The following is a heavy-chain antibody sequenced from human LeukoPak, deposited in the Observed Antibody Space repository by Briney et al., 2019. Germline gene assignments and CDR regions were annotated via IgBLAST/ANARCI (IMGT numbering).Heavy chain of an antibody. CDR3: AREPASQLWLTGDAFDI. V-gene: IGHV4-31*03. J-gene: IGHJ3*02. CDR1: GGSISSGGYY. D-gene: IGHD5-18*01. Sequence: SETLSLTCTVSGGSISSGGYYWSWIRQHPGKGLEWIGYIYYSGSTYYNPSLKSRVTISVDTSKNQFSLKLSSVTAADTAVYYCAREPASQLWLTGDAFDIWGQGTMVTVSS. CDR2: IYYSGST.